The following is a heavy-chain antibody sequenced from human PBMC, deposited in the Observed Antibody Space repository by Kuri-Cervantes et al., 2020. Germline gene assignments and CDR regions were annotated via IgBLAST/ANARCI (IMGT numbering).Heavy chain of an antibody. Sequence: SQTLSLTCAVYGGSFSDYYWSWIRHSPGKGLEWIGEINHDGNTNFHPSLKSRVTISVDPSKNQFSLKLTSVTAADSAVYYCARAYCSGGSCYGAQIDYWGQGTLVTVSS. J-gene: IGHJ4*02. D-gene: IGHD2-15*01. CDR3: ARAYCSGGSCYGAQIDY. V-gene: IGHV4-34*01. CDR2: INHDGNT. CDR1: GGSFSDYY.